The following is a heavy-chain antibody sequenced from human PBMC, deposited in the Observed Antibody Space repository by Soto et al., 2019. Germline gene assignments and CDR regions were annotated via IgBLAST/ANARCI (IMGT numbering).Heavy chain of an antibody. CDR3: ARDLAWKRGKVGRYYYGMDV. D-gene: IGHD1-1*01. CDR2: ISTRSTYT. J-gene: IGHJ6*02. Sequence: PGGPLRLSCAASGFIFSDYYMSWVRQTPGKGLEWVSYISTRSTYTNYADSVKGRFTISRDNTKNSLYLQMDSLRVEDTAVYYCARDLAWKRGKVGRYYYGMDVWGQGTTGTVSS. CDR1: GFIFSDYY. V-gene: IGHV3-11*06.